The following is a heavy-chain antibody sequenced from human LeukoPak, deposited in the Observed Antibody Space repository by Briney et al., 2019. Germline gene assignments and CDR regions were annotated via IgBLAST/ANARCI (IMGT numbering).Heavy chain of an antibody. CDR2: ISGSGSGT. V-gene: IGHV3-23*01. CDR3: ARDGVLMNRKFYFDY. Sequence: QSGGSLGLSCAASGFIFTNYAMSWVRQAPGKGLEWVSTISGSGSGTFFADSVKGRFTISRDNSNNTLYLQMNSLRAEDTAVYFCARDGVLMNRKFYFDYWGQGTLVTVFS. CDR1: GFIFTNYA. D-gene: IGHD3-3*01. J-gene: IGHJ4*02.